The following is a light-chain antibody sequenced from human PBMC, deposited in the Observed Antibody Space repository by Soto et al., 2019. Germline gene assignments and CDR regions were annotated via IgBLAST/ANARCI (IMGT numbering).Light chain of an antibody. CDR2: LGS. J-gene: IGKJ1*01. V-gene: IGKV2-28*01. CDR1: QSLLHSNGYNY. CDR3: MQALRAPPT. Sequence: IVVTQSPLSLPVTPGEPASISCRASQSLLHSNGYNYLDWFLQKPGQSPQLLIYLGSNRASGVPDRFSGSGSGTDFTLKISRVEAEDVGVYHCMQALRAPPTFGQGTKV.